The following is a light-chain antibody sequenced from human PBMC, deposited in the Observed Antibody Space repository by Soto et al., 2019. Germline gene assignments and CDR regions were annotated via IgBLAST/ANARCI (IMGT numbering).Light chain of an antibody. J-gene: IGKJ2*01. CDR3: MQALPTPRT. Sequence: DIVMTQSPLSLPVTPGEPASISCRSNESLLHSIGYNYLVWYLQKPGQSPQLLIYLGSNRASGVLDRFSGSGSGTAYTLKISRVVAEDGGIYYCMQALPTPRTFGQGTKLEIK. CDR1: ESLLHSIGYNY. V-gene: IGKV2-28*01. CDR2: LGS.